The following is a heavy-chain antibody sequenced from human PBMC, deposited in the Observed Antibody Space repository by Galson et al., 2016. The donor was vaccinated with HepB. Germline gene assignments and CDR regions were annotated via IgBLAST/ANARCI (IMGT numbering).Heavy chain of an antibody. Sequence: TLSLTCAVSGASVGIGANSWTWIRQSPGKGLEWLGYIYHSGSPVYNPSLNGRVTISDDRTRNEFFLRVKSVTAADTAVYFCAKLQRGPWRLDPWGRGMLVTVAS. CDR1: GASVGIGANS. V-gene: IGHV4-30-2*02. CDR3: AKLQRGPWRLDP. D-gene: IGHD6-25*01. J-gene: IGHJ5*02. CDR2: IYHSGSP.